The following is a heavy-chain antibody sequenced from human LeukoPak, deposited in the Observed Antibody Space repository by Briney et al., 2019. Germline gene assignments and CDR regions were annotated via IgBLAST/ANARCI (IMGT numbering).Heavy chain of an antibody. D-gene: IGHD3-10*01. CDR3: AKGGHHSYFDP. CDR1: GFTFSINA. Sequence: SGGSLRLSCAASGFTFSINAMSWVRQAPGKGLEWVSTVSGFGGSTFYADSVKGRLTISRDNSKNTLYLQMNGLRAEDTALYYCAKGGHHSYFDPWGQGTLVTVSS. CDR2: VSGFGGST. V-gene: IGHV3-23*01. J-gene: IGHJ5*02.